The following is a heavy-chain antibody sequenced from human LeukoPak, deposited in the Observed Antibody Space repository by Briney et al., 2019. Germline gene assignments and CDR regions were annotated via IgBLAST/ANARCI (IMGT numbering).Heavy chain of an antibody. J-gene: IGHJ4*02. CDR1: GFTLSSYA. D-gene: IGHD3-22*01. CDR2: ITTTGDNT. CDR3: AKGAYDSSGYPFFDY. V-gene: IGHV3-23*01. Sequence: PGGSLRLSCAASGFTLSSYAMSWVRQAPGKGLEWVSAITTTGDNTYYADSVKGRFTVSRDSSKNTLYLQMNSLRAEDTAVYYCAKGAYDSSGYPFFDYWGQGTLVTVSS.